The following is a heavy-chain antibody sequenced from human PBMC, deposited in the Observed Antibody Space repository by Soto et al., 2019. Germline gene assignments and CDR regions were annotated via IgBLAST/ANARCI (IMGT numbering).Heavy chain of an antibody. V-gene: IGHV3-30*18. CDR3: AKGGRKWLVTSDFNY. Sequence: VQLVESGGGVVQPGRSLRLSCAASGFTFSDYAMHWVRQAPGEGLEWVAVVSHDGRNTHYADSVKGRFTISRDSSKNTVSLELTSLRAEDTAVYYCAKGGRKWLVTSDFNYWGQGALVTVSS. J-gene: IGHJ4*02. D-gene: IGHD6-19*01. CDR1: GFTFSDYA. CDR2: VSHDGRNT.